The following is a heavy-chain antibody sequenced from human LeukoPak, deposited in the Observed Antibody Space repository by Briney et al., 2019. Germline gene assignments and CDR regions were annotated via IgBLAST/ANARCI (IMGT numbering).Heavy chain of an antibody. CDR2: ISSSSSYT. V-gene: IGHV3-11*05. D-gene: IGHD5-18*01. CDR3: ARDHRKYSYGSIDY. Sequence: GGSLRLSCAASGFTFSDYYMSWIRQAPGKGLEWVSYISSSSSYTSYADSVKGRFTISRDNAKNSLYLQMNSLRAEDTAVYYCARDHRKYSYGSIDYWGQGTLVTVSS. CDR1: GFTFSDYY. J-gene: IGHJ4*02.